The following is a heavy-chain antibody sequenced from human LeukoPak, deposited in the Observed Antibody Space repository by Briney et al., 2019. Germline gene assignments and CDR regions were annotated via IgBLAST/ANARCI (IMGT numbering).Heavy chain of an antibody. J-gene: IGHJ4*02. CDR2: IYTSGST. CDR1: GGSISSYY. V-gene: IGHV4-4*07. Sequence: SETLSLTCTVSGGSISSYYWSWIRQPAGKGLEWIGRIYTSGSTNYNPSLKSRVTMSVDTSKNQFSLKLSSVTAADTAVYYCARGLPARYFDWLSNLDYWGQGTLVTVSS. CDR3: ARGLPARYFDWLSNLDY. D-gene: IGHD3-9*01.